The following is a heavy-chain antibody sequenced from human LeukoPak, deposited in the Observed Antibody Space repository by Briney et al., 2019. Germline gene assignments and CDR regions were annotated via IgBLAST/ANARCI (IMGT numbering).Heavy chain of an antibody. CDR2: IYSDSSA. D-gene: IGHD3-22*01. Sequence: GGSLRLSCAASGVTVNYNFMSGVRQAPGKGLEWVSVIYSDSSADYADSVKGRFTISRDDAQNTLYLQMNSLRAGDTAVYYCARAPRPFDNSDYYFDYWGQGSLVTVSS. J-gene: IGHJ4*02. CDR1: GVTVNYNF. CDR3: ARAPRPFDNSDYYFDY. V-gene: IGHV3-53*01.